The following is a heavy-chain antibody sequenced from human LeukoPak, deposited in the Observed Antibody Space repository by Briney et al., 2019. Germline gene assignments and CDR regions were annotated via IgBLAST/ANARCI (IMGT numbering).Heavy chain of an antibody. CDR1: GYTFTSYY. Sequence: ASVKVSCKASGYTFTSYYMHWVRQAPGQGLEWMGIINPSGGSTSYAQKFQGRVTMTRDTSTGTVYMELSSLRSEDTAVYYCARSTKPPRFYYGMDVWGQGTTVTVSS. J-gene: IGHJ6*02. CDR3: ARSTKPPRFYYGMDV. V-gene: IGHV1-46*01. CDR2: INPSGGST. D-gene: IGHD5-24*01.